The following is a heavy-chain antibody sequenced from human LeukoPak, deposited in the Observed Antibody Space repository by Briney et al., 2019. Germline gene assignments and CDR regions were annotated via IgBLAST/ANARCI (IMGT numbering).Heavy chain of an antibody. CDR2: ISGSGGRT. CDR1: GFTFSNYW. J-gene: IGHJ4*02. D-gene: IGHD3-22*01. V-gene: IGHV3-23*01. CDR3: AKSATYYYDSSGYYYGY. Sequence: GGSLRLSCAASGFTFSNYWMSWVRQAPGKGLEWVSGISGSGGRTYYADSVKGRFTISRDNSKNTLYLQMNSLRAEDTAVYYCAKSATYYYDSSGYYYGYWGQGTLVTVSS.